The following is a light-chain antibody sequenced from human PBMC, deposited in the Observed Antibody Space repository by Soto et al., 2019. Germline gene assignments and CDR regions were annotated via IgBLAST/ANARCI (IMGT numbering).Light chain of an antibody. CDR2: EAS. J-gene: IGKJ1*01. CDR3: QQYNDQQWT. CDR1: QSASSW. Sequence: DIQMTQSPSTLSASVGDRVTITCRASQSASSWLAWYQQKPGEAPKLLIYEASRLQSAVPSRFSGSGSGREFTLTITNLQADDVATYYCQQYNDQQWTFGHGTKVEIK. V-gene: IGKV1-5*01.